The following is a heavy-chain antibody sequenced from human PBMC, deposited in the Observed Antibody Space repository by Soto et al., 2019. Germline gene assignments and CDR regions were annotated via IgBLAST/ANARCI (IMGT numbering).Heavy chain of an antibody. CDR3: GSVGYCSSTNCLFYYYHYSMDV. J-gene: IGHJ6*02. V-gene: IGHV1-69*13. CDR1: GGTFSSHA. D-gene: IGHD2-2*03. CDR2: IIPIFGTT. Sequence: ASVKVSCKASGGTFSSHAISWVRQAPGRGLEWMGGIIPIFGTTNYAQNFRARVTITADESTSTAYMELSSLTSEDTAVYYCGSVGYCSSTNCLFYYYHYSMDVWGQGTTVTVSS.